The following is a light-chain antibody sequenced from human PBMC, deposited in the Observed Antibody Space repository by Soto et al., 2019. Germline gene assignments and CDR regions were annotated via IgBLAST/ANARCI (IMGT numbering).Light chain of an antibody. CDR3: QQYNNWPPLA. Sequence: EIVMTQSPATLSVSPGERVTLSCRASQSVSRNLAWYQQIPGQAPRLLTYGASTRAAGIPARFSGSGSGTEFTLTISLLQSEDFAVYYCQQYNNWPPLAFGGGTKVEIK. CDR1: QSVSRN. J-gene: IGKJ4*01. V-gene: IGKV3-15*01. CDR2: GAS.